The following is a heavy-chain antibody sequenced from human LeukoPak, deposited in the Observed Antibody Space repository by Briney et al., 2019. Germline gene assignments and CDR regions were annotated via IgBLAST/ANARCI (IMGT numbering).Heavy chain of an antibody. V-gene: IGHV3-21*01. J-gene: IGHJ4*02. CDR3: ARLRRNSDRSGYYYYDY. Sequence: GGSLRLSCAASGYTFSSYSINWVRQAPGKGLEWVSSISVGRNYIYYADSVRGRFSISRDDARNSLYLQMDSLRGDDTAVYYCARLRRNSDRSGYYYYDYWGQGTLVTVSS. CDR1: GYTFSSYS. CDR2: ISVGRNYI. D-gene: IGHD3-22*01.